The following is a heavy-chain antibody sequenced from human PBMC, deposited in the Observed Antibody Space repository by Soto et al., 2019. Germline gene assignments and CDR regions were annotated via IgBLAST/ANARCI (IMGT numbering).Heavy chain of an antibody. J-gene: IGHJ1*01. V-gene: IGHV3-9*01. CDR3: AKDGGSWEAAEYFQH. Sequence: GGSLRLSCAASGFTFDDYAMHWVRQAPGKGLEWVSGISWNSGSIGYADSVKGRFTISRDNAKNSLYLQMNSLRAEDTALYYCAKDGGSWEAAEYFQHWGQGTLVTVSS. CDR2: ISWNSGSI. D-gene: IGHD6-13*01. CDR1: GFTFDDYA.